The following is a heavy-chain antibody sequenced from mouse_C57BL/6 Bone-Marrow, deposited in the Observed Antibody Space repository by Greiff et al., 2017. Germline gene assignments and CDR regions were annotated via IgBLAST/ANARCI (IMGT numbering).Heavy chain of an antibody. CDR1: GFTFSNYW. Sequence: EVQVVESGGGLVQPGGSMKLSCVASGFTFSNYWMNWVRQSPEKGLEWVAQIRLKSDNYATHYAESVKGRFTISRDDSKSSVYLQMNNLRAEDTGMYYCTDITTVVGYYFDYWGQGTTLTVSS. CDR3: TDITTVVGYYFDY. V-gene: IGHV6-3*01. CDR2: IRLKSDNYAT. D-gene: IGHD1-1*01. J-gene: IGHJ2*01.